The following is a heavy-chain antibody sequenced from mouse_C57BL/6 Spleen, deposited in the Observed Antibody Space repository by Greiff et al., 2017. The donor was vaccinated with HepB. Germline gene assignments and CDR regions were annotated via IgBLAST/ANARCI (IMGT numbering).Heavy chain of an antibody. CDR2: INPYNGDT. Sequence: VQLKESGPELVKPGDSVKISCKASGYSFTGYFMNWVMQSHGKSLEWIGRINPYNGDTFYNQKFKGKATLTVDKSSSTAHMELRSLTSEDSAVYYCARSPPYGYDDAMDYWGQGTSVTVSS. CDR1: GYSFTGYF. D-gene: IGHD2-2*01. V-gene: IGHV1-20*01. J-gene: IGHJ4*01. CDR3: ARSPPYGYDDAMDY.